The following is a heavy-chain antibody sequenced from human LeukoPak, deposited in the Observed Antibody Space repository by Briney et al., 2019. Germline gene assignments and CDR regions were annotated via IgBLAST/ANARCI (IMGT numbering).Heavy chain of an antibody. CDR1: GGTFSSYT. CDR3: ARDQGIATAGIGGNWFDP. D-gene: IGHD6-13*01. CDR2: IIPILGIA. Sequence: SVKVSCKASGGTFSSYTVSWVRQAPGQGLEWMGRIIPILGIANYAQKFQGRVTITADKSTSTAYMELSSLRSEDTAVYYCARDQGIATAGIGGNWFDPWGQGTLVTVSS. J-gene: IGHJ5*02. V-gene: IGHV1-69*04.